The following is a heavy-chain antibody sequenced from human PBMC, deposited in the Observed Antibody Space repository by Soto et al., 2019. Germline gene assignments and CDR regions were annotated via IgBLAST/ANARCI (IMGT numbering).Heavy chain of an antibody. V-gene: IGHV1-69*06. CDR1: GGTFSSYA. CDR2: IIPIFGTG. J-gene: IGHJ6*02. Sequence: QVQLVQSGAEVKKPGSSVKVSCKASGGTFSSYAISWVRQAPGQGLEWMAGIIPIFGTGNYAQKFQGRVTITADKTTSTAYMELSSLRSEDTAVYYCAREPTYYDILTGSHYYYGMDAWGQGTTVTVSS. CDR3: AREPTYYDILTGSHYYYGMDA. D-gene: IGHD3-9*01.